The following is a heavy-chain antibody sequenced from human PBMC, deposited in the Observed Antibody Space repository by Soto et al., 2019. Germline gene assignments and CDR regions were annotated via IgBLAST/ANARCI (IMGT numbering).Heavy chain of an antibody. CDR2: IGGGGST. D-gene: IGHD5-18*01. CDR3: ARASLGYSWGEFDY. CDR1: GFTLNTYP. V-gene: IGHV3-23*01. Sequence: EVHLLESGGDLVRPGGSLRLSCAASGFTLNTYPMSWVRLAPGKGLGWVSTIGGGGSTFYADSVKGRFTISRDNSKTTLYLQMNSLRAEDTAVYYCARASLGYSWGEFDYWGQGALVTVSS. J-gene: IGHJ4*02.